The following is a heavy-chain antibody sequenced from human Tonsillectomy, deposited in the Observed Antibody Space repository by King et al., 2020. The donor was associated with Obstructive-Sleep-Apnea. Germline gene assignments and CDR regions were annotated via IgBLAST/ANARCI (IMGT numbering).Heavy chain of an antibody. D-gene: IGHD3-16*02. CDR2: ISGSGGST. V-gene: IGHV3-23*04. CDR3: AKDQRMGGLSPVDY. J-gene: IGHJ4*02. CDR1: GFTFSSYA. Sequence: VQLVESGGGLVQPGGSLRLSCAASGFTFSSYAMSWVRQAPGKGLEWVSAISGSGGSTYYADSVKGRFTISRDNSKTTLYLQMNSRRAEDTAVYYCAKDQRMGGLSPVDYWGQGTLVTVSS.